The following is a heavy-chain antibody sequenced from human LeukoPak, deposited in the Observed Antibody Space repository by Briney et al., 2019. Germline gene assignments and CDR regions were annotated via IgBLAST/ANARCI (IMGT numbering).Heavy chain of an antibody. CDR1: GGSSSNYY. V-gene: IGHV4-39*07. CDR3: AREEYSSDWYGHDS. D-gene: IGHD6-13*01. Sequence: SETLALTCTVSGGSSSNYYWAWIRQPPGRGLEWIGSIYYTGTTFDNPPLKSRVTLSVDTSKNQFSLRLTSVTAADTAFYYCAREEYSSDWYGHDSWGQGTLVTVSS. J-gene: IGHJ4*02. CDR2: IYYTGTT.